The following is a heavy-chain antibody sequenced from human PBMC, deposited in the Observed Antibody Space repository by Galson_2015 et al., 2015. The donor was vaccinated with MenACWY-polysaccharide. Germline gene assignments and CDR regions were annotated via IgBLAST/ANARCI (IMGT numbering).Heavy chain of an antibody. V-gene: IGHV3-73*01. J-gene: IGHJ6*02. CDR1: GFAFSGSA. D-gene: IGHD3-22*01. Sequence: SLRLSCAASGFAFSGSAMHWVRQASGKGLEWVGRIRSKANSYATAYAASVKGRFTISRDDSKNTAYLQMNSLKTEDTAVYYCTPRFWGGGDHIVVVIAGQYGMDVWGQGTTVTVSS. CDR2: IRSKANSYAT. CDR3: TPRFWGGGDHIVVVIAGQYGMDV.